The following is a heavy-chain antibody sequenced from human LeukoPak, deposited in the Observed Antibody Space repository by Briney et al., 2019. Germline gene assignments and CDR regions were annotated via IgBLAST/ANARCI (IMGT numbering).Heavy chain of an antibody. J-gene: IGHJ4*02. CDR1: GFTFSSYG. D-gene: IGHD5-12*01. CDR3: AKVGVKVDIVATITCTIDY. CDR2: ISYDGSNK. Sequence: GGSLRLSCAASGFTFSSYGMHWVRQAPGKGLEWVAVISYDGSNKYYADSVKGRFTISRDNSKNTLYLQMNSPRAEDTAVYYCAKVGVKVDIVATITCTIDYWGQGTLVTVSS. V-gene: IGHV3-30*18.